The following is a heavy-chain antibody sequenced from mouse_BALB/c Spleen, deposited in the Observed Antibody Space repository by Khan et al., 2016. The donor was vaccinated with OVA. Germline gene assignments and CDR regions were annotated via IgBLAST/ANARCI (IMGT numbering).Heavy chain of an antibody. Sequence: QIQLVQSGPELKKPGETVKISCKASGYTFTNYGMNWVKQAPGKGLKWMGWLNTYTGKPTYAYDFKGRFAFSLETSASTAYLQINNLKNEDAATYGCAKGGFNGTMDERGQGTSGTVHS. V-gene: IGHV9-3-1*01. J-gene: IGHJ4*01. CDR3: AKGGFNGTMDE. CDR1: GYTFTNYG. CDR2: LNTYTGKP.